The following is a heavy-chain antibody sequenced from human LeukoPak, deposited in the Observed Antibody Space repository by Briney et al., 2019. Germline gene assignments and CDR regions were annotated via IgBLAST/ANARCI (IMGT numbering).Heavy chain of an antibody. V-gene: IGHV4-34*01. CDR3: ARSDCTNAVCPFDY. D-gene: IGHD2-8*01. Sequence: SETLSLKCTVYGRSYTNYYWTWLRQPPRKGLEWIGEFNPSGITNSNPSLESRVTISIDTSNNQVSLELTSVTAADTAVYYCARSDCTNAVCPFDYWGQGTLVTVSS. CDR2: FNPSGIT. CDR1: GRSYTNYY. J-gene: IGHJ4*02.